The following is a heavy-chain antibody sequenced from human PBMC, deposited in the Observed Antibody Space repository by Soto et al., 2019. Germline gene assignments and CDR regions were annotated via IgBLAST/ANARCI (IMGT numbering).Heavy chain of an antibody. CDR3: AKDRGCSGTTCPTFYSYYYVMNF. J-gene: IGHJ6*02. Sequence: GGSLRLSCAASGFTFSSYAMSWVRQAPGKGLEWVSAISGSGGSTYYADSVKGRFTISRDNSKTTLYLQMNSLRAEDTAVYYCAKDRGCSGTTCPTFYSYYYVMNFWGQGTTVTVS. V-gene: IGHV3-23*01. D-gene: IGHD2-2*01. CDR2: ISGSGGST. CDR1: GFTFSSYA.